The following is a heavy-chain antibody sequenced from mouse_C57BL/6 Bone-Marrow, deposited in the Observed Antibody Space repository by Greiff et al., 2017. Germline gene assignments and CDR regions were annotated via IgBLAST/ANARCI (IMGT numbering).Heavy chain of an antibody. V-gene: IGHV7-3*01. J-gene: IGHJ2*01. Sequence: EVHLVESGGGLVQPGGSLSLSCAASGFTFTDYYMSWVRQPPGKALEWLGFIRNKANGYTTEYSASVKGRFTISRDNSQSILYLQMNALRAEDSATYYCARYYGSSGDYFDYWGQGTTLTVSS. CDR1: GFTFTDYY. CDR3: ARYYGSSGDYFDY. CDR2: IRNKANGYTT. D-gene: IGHD1-1*01.